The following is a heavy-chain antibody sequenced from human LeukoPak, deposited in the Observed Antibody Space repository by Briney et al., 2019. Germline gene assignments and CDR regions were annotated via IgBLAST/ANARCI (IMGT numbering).Heavy chain of an antibody. V-gene: IGHV3-30-3*01. CDR3: ARDDWDR. CDR1: GLTFSSYA. J-gene: IGHJ4*02. D-gene: IGHD3-9*01. Sequence: GGSLRLSCAASGLTFSSYAMHWVRQAPGKGLEWVAVISYDGSNKYYADSVKGRFTISRDNSKNTLYLQMNSLRAEDTAVYYCARDDWDRWGQGTLVTVSS. CDR2: ISYDGSNK.